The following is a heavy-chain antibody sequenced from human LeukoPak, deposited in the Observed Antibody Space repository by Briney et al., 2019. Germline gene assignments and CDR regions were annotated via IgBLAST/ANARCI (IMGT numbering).Heavy chain of an antibody. J-gene: IGHJ4*02. D-gene: IGHD3-10*01. CDR3: AREPTTYGSGSSFDY. CDR1: GFTFSSYA. CDR2: ISTNGGNT. V-gene: IGHV3-64*01. Sequence: GGSLRLSCAASGFTFSSYAMHGVRQAPGKGLEYVSAISTNGGNTYYANSVKGRFTISRDNSKNTLYLQMGSLRPEDMAVYYCAREPTTYGSGSSFDYWGQGTLVTVSP.